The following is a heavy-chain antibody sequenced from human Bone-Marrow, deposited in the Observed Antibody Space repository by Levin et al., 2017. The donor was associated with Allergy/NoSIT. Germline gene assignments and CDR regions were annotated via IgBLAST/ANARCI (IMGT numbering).Heavy chain of an antibody. D-gene: IGHD1-1*01. CDR2: VYYSGGT. Sequence: SETLSLTCSVSAGSIGTYFWHWIRQSPGRGLEWMGYVYYSGGTNYNPSLKSRVTISVDTSKNQFSLNLRTVTAADTAVYFCARSPMGGTATTYFDSWGQGALVTVSS. V-gene: IGHV4-59*01. CDR3: ARSPMGGTATTYFDS. J-gene: IGHJ4*02. CDR1: AGSIGTYF.